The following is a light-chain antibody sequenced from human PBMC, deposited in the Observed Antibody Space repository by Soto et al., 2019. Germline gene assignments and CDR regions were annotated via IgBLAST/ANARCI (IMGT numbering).Light chain of an antibody. CDR3: QQYGSFTWT. V-gene: IGKV3-20*01. CDR1: QSVSSSY. Sequence: EIVLTQSPGTLSLSPGERATLSCRASQSVSSSYLAWYQQKPGQAPRLLIYGASSRATGIPDRFSGSGSGTVFTLTISRLEPEDFAVYYCQQYGSFTWTVGQATKVDIK. J-gene: IGKJ1*01. CDR2: GAS.